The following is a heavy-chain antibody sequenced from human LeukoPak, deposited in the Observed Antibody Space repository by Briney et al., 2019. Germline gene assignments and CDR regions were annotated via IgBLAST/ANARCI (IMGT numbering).Heavy chain of an antibody. CDR1: GGSISSSSYY. Sequence: SETLSLTCTVSGGSISSSSYYWGWIRQPPGKGLEWIGSIYYSGSTYYNPSLKSRVTISVDTSKNQFSLKLSSVTAADTALYYCASAGAPYYFDYWGQGTLVTVSS. D-gene: IGHD3-10*01. CDR2: IYYSGST. CDR3: ASAGAPYYFDY. J-gene: IGHJ4*02. V-gene: IGHV4-39*01.